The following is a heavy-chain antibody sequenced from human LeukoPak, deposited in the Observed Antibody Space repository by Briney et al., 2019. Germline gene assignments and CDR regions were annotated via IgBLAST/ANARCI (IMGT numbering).Heavy chain of an antibody. CDR3: ARHGPPAPGVDV. J-gene: IGHJ6*02. V-gene: IGHV4-59*08. CDR1: GGSISSYY. CDR2: IYYSGST. D-gene: IGHD3-10*01. Sequence: SETLSLTCTVSGGSISSYYWSWIRQPPGKGLEWIGYIYYSGSTNYNPSLKGRVTISVDTSKNQFSLKLSSVTAADTAVYYCARHGPPAPGVDVWGQGTTVTVSS.